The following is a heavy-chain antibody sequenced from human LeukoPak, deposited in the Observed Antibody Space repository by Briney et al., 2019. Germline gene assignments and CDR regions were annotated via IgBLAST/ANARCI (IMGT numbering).Heavy chain of an antibody. CDR3: ARDPHSGYDFLRYYYYGMDV. J-gene: IGHJ6*02. V-gene: IGHV3-30-3*01. CDR1: GFTFSSYA. D-gene: IGHD5-12*01. Sequence: PGGSLRLSCAASGFTFSSYAMHWVRPAPGKGLEWVAVISYDGSNKYYADSVKGRFNISRDNSKNTLYLQMNSLRAEDTAVYYCARDPHSGYDFLRYYYYGMDVWGQGTTVTVSS. CDR2: ISYDGSNK.